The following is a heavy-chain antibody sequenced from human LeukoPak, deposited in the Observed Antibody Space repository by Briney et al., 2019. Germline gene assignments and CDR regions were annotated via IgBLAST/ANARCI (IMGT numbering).Heavy chain of an antibody. Sequence: GGSLRLSCAASGFTFSSYWMSWVRQAPGKGLEWVANIKQDGSEKYYVDSVKGRFTISRDNAKNSLYLQMNSLRAEDTAVYYCARERRVGSSGYPPDFQHWGQGTLVTVSS. J-gene: IGHJ1*01. CDR3: ARERRVGSSGYPPDFQH. CDR2: IKQDGSEK. CDR1: GFTFSSYW. D-gene: IGHD3-22*01. V-gene: IGHV3-7*01.